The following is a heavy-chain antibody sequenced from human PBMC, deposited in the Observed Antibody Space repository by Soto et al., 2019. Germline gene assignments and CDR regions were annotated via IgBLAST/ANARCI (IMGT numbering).Heavy chain of an antibody. D-gene: IGHD2-15*01. CDR3: ARASGCSGGSCAFDP. J-gene: IGHJ5*02. Sequence: SETLSLTCTVSGGSISSGGYYWNWIRQHPGKGLEWIGYIYYSGSTYYNPSLKSRVTISIDTSKNQFSLKLSSVTAADTAVYYCARASGCSGGSCAFDPWGQGTLVTVSS. CDR1: GGSISSGGYY. V-gene: IGHV4-31*03. CDR2: IYYSGST.